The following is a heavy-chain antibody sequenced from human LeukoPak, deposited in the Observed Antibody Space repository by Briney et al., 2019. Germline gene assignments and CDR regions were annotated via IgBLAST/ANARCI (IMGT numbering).Heavy chain of an antibody. CDR1: GFTVSSNY. D-gene: IGHD4-17*01. CDR2: IYSGGST. Sequence: GGSLRLSCAASGFTVSSNYMSWVRQAPGKGLEWVSVIYSGGSTYYADSVKGRFTISRDNSKNTLYLQMNSLRAEDTAVYYCARDLTVTTRHYYYGMDVWGQGTTVTVSS. V-gene: IGHV3-66*01. J-gene: IGHJ6*02. CDR3: ARDLTVTTRHYYYGMDV.